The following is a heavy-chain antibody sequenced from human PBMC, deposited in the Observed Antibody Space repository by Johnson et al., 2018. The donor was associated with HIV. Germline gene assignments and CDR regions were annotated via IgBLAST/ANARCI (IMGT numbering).Heavy chain of an antibody. CDR1: GFTFSSYG. V-gene: IGHV3-33*01. J-gene: IGHJ3*02. Sequence: VQLLESGGGVVQPGRSLRLSCAASGFTFSSYGMHWVRQAPGKGLDWVAFIWYDGIKTYYGDSVKGRFTISRDNSKNTLYLQMNSLRAEDTAVYYCATSTASDGFDIWGHGTMV. CDR3: ATSTASDGFDI. D-gene: IGHD1-1*01. CDR2: IWYDGIKT.